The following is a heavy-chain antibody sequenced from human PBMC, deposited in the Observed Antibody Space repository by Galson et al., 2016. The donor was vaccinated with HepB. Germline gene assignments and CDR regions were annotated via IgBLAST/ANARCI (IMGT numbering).Heavy chain of an antibody. Sequence: CAISGDSVSSNSVTWNWIRQSPSRGLEYLGRTYYRTKWYDDYGVSVKSRININPDTSKNQFSLQLNSVTPEDTAVYYCARGGRGYGALLFDYWGQGTLVTASS. D-gene: IGHD5-12*01. CDR1: GDSVSSNSVT. CDR2: TYYRTKWYD. J-gene: IGHJ4*02. V-gene: IGHV6-1*01. CDR3: ARGGRGYGALLFDY.